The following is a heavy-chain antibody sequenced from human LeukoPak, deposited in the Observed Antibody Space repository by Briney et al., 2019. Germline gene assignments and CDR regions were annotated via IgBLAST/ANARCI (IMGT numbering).Heavy chain of an antibody. CDR1: GFTFSSYS. Sequence: PGGSLRLSCAASGFTFSSYSMNWVRQAPGKGLVWVSRIKTDGSSTSYADSVKGRFTISRDNAKNTLYLQMNSLRAEDTAVYYCAREGGYSSSLAYWGQGTLVTVSS. CDR2: IKTDGSST. V-gene: IGHV3-74*01. D-gene: IGHD6-13*01. CDR3: AREGGYSSSLAY. J-gene: IGHJ4*02.